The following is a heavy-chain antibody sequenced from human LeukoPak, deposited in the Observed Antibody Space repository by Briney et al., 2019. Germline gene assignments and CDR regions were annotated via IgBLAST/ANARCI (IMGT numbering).Heavy chain of an antibody. CDR2: SYYSGST. CDR1: GGSISSSSYY. CDR3: AREGGLRLGELSLDSTGAFDI. D-gene: IGHD3-16*02. J-gene: IGHJ3*02. Sequence: SETLSLTCTFSGGSISSSSYYWGWIRQPPGKGLEWIGSSYYSGSTYYTPSLKSRVTISLDTSKNQFSLKLSSVTAADTAVYYCAREGGLRLGELSLDSTGAFDIWGQGTMVTVSS. V-gene: IGHV4-39*07.